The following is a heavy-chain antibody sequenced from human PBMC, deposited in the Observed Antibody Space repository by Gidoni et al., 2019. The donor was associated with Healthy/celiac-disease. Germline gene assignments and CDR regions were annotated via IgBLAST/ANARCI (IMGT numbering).Heavy chain of an antibody. J-gene: IGHJ6*02. CDR2: INHSGST. V-gene: IGHV4-34*01. D-gene: IGHD4-17*01. CDR1: GGSFSGYY. CDR3: ARATVTVNYYYDGMDV. Sequence: QVQPQQWGAGLLKPSETLSLTCAVYGGSFSGYYWSWLRQPPGKGLEWIGEINHSGSTNYNPSLKSRVTISVDTSKNQFSLKLSSVTAADTAVYYCARATVTVNYYYDGMDVWGQGTTVTVSS.